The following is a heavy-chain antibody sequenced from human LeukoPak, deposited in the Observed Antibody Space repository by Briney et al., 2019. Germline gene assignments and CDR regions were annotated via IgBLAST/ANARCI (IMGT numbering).Heavy chain of an antibody. Sequence: SETLSLTCAVYGGTFSGYYWSWIRQPPGKGLEWIGEINHSGSTNHNPSLKSRVTISVDTSKNQFSLKLSSVTAADTAVYYCARARETVAIDYWGQGTLVTVSS. CDR1: GGTFSGYY. D-gene: IGHD5-12*01. J-gene: IGHJ4*02. V-gene: IGHV4-34*01. CDR2: INHSGST. CDR3: ARARETVAIDY.